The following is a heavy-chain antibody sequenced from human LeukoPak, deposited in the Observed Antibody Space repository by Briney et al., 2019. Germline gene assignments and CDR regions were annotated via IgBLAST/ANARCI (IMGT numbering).Heavy chain of an antibody. Sequence: ASVKVSCKASGYTFTNHDINWVRQAPGRGLEWMGWMNPKSRNTGYAQKFQGRVSMTTDTSTTTAYMQLSSLRSEDTAVYYCARQIGYCGGGSCYWYFNLWGRGTLVTVSS. J-gene: IGHJ2*01. D-gene: IGHD2-15*01. CDR3: ARQIGYCGGGSCYWYFNL. V-gene: IGHV1-8*01. CDR2: MNPKSRNT. CDR1: GYTFTNHD.